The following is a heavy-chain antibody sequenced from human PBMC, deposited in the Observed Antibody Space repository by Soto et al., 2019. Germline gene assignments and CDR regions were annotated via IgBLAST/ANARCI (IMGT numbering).Heavy chain of an antibody. CDR3: ATETDGYTSCLRF. V-gene: IGHV3-30-3*01. Sequence: QVQLVESGGGVVQPGRSLRLSCAASGFTFSSYAMHWVRQAPGKGLEWVAVISYDGSNKYYADSVKGRFTISRDNSKNTLYLQMNSLRAEDTAVYYCATETDGYTSCLRFWGQGTLVTVSS. J-gene: IGHJ4*02. CDR1: GFTFSSYA. CDR2: ISYDGSNK. D-gene: IGHD5-12*01.